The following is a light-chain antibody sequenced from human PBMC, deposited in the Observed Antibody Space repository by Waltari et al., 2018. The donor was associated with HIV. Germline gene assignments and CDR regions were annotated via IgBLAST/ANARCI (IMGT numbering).Light chain of an antibody. CDR3: CSYAGTYTYVL. CDR2: EVI. Sequence: QSALTQPRSVSGSPGQSVTISCTGTSSDVGGYDSVSWYLQHPGKVPKLIIYEVIKRPSGVPDRFAGSNSGNTASLTISGLQTEDDAYYFCCSYAGTYTYVLFGGGTKLTVL. V-gene: IGLV2-11*01. J-gene: IGLJ3*02. CDR1: SSDVGGYDS.